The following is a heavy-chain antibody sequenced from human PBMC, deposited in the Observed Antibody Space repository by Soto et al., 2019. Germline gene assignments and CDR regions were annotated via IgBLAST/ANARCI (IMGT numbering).Heavy chain of an antibody. D-gene: IGHD4-4*01. CDR3: ARHTLTVPNNWFDP. J-gene: IGHJ5*02. CDR2: ISGSGGST. V-gene: IGHV3-23*01. CDR1: GFTFSSYA. Sequence: GGSLRLSCAASGFTFSSYAMSWVRQAPGKGLEWVSAISGSGGSTYYADSVKGRFTISRDNSKNTVYLKMNSLRAEDTAVYYCARHTLTVPNNWFDPWGQGTLVTVSS.